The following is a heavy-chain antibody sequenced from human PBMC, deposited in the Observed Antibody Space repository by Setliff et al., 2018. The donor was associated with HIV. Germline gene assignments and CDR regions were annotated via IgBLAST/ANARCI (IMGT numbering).Heavy chain of an antibody. J-gene: IGHJ6*03. CDR3: ARRRDPPGTSWIFYYYYMDL. D-gene: IGHD2-2*01. CDR2: IYANGST. V-gene: IGHV4-61*09. CDR1: GGSISSGSYY. Sequence: PSETLSLTCTVSGGSISSGSYYWSWIRQPAGKGLEWIGHIYANGSTNYNPSLKSRVTISVDRSKNHFSLRLSSVTAADTAAYYCARRRDPPGTSWIFYYYYMDLWGGGTTVTVSS.